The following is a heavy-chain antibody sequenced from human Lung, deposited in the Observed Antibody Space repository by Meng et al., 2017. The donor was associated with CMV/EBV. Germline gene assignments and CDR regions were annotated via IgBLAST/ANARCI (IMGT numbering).Heavy chain of an antibody. J-gene: IGHJ6*01. CDR2: IKQDATEA. Sequence: GESLKISCVASGFTFGHYWMSWVRRSPARGLEWVANIKQDATEARYADSTKGRFTISRDNTRRAVSLEMNSLRVEDSAVYYCARVLCDDSTCFNGLDFWGQGNXVNGAS. CDR1: GFTFGHYW. D-gene: IGHD2-2*01. CDR3: ARVLCDDSTCFNGLDF. V-gene: IGHV3-7*01.